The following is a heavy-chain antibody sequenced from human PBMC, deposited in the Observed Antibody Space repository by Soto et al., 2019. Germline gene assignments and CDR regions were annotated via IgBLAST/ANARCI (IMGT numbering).Heavy chain of an antibody. CDR3: ARVVRYFDTPYGMDV. CDR2: IGGSGGNT. V-gene: IGHV3-23*01. Sequence: PGGSLRLSCAASGFTFSSYAMSWVRQAPGKGLEWVSGIGGSGGNTYYADSVKGRFTISRDNSKNTLFLQMNSLRAEDTAEYYCARVVRYFDTPYGMDVWGQGTTVT. CDR1: GFTFSSYA. D-gene: IGHD3-9*01. J-gene: IGHJ6*02.